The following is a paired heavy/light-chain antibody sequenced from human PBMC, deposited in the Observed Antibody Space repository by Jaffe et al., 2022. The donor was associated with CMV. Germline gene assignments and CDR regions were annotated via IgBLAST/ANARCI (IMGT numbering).Heavy chain of an antibody. J-gene: IGHJ5*01. Sequence: QVQLQQSGPGLVKPSQTLSLTCAISGDSVSINSAPWSWIRQSPSRGLEWLGRTYYRSKWYADYAPSVKSRIIINPDTSKNHFALQLNSVTPEDTAIYYCARGGTATISWFDSWGQGILVTVSS. D-gene: IGHD2-8*02. CDR3: ARGGTATISWFDS. CDR2: TYYRSKWYA. V-gene: IGHV6-1*01. CDR1: GDSVSINSAP.
Light chain of an antibody. CDR3: ETWDRSLNTWV. CDR2: ENN. V-gene: IGLV1-51*01. J-gene: IGLJ2*01. CDR1: SSNIANDY. Sequence: QSVLTQPPSLSAAPGQKVTISCSGSSSNIANDYVSWYQQLPETAPKLLIYENNKRPSGIPDRFSGSKSGTSATLGITGLQTGDEADYYCETWDRSLNTWVFGGGTKLTVL.